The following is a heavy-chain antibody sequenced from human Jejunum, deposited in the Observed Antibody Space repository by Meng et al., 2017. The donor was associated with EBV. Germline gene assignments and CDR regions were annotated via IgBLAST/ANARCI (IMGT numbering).Heavy chain of an antibody. Sequence: QEKWGQLGAEVKKPGSSVKVSCKASGDRFGTYSVSWVRQAPGQGLEWMGNTVPIFGTTSYAQKFQGRVTITADESTRTAFMELRNLRSEDSAMYYCARAGGDYEDYWGQGTLVTVSS. CDR2: TVPIFGTT. CDR3: ARAGGDYEDY. CDR1: GDRFGTYS. J-gene: IGHJ4*02. D-gene: IGHD4-17*01. V-gene: IGHV1-69*15.